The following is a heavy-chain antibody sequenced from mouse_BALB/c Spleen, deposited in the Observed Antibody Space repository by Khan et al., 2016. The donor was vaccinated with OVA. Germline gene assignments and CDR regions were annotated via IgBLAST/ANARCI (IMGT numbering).Heavy chain of an antibody. J-gene: IGHJ4*01. CDR2: IWGGGGT. CDR1: GFSLSRYN. CDR3: ARAYYRYDGYYAMDY. D-gene: IGHD2-14*01. V-gene: IGHV2-6-4*01. Sequence: LVESGPGLVAPSQSLSITCTVSGFSLSRYNIHWVRQPPGKGLEWLGMIWGGGGTDYNSTLKSRLNISKDNSKSQVFFKMNSLQTDDAAMYYCARAYYRYDGYYAMDYWGQGTSVTVSS.